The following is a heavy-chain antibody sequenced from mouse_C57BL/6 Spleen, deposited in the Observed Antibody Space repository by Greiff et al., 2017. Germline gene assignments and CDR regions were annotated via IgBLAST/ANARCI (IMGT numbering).Heavy chain of an antibody. V-gene: IGHV5-17*01. D-gene: IGHD3-2*02. CDR1: GFTFSDYG. CDR3: ARRTAQATDYAMDY. J-gene: IGHJ4*01. CDR2: ISSGSSTI. Sequence: EVMLVESGGGLVKPGGSLKLSCAASGFTFSDYGMHWVRQAPEKGLEWVAYISSGSSTIYYADTVKGRFTISRDNAKNTLFLQMTSLRSEDTAMYYCARRTAQATDYAMDYWGQGTSVTVSS.